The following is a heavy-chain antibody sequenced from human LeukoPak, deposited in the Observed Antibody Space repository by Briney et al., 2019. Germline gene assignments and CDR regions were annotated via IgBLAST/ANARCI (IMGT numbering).Heavy chain of an antibody. CDR3: AREDYSKGGGYFDY. J-gene: IGHJ4*02. D-gene: IGHD4-11*01. CDR1: GFTFSNYE. V-gene: IGHV3-48*03. Sequence: GGSLRLSCAASGFTFSNYEMNWVRQAPGKGLQWVSYIANTGDTRNYADSVKGRFTVSRDNAKNSLYLQMNSQRAEDTAIYYCAREDYSKGGGYFDYWGQGTLVTVSS. CDR2: IANTGDTR.